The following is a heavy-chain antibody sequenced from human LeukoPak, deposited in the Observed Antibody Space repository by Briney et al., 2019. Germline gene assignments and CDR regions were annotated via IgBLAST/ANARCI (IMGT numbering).Heavy chain of an antibody. CDR3: ARDIAEAVLLIYGMDV. J-gene: IGHJ6*02. CDR1: GYTFTGYY. CDR2: INPNSGGT. Sequence: ASVKVSCKASGYTFTGYYMHWVRQAPGQGLEWMGWINPNSGGTNYAQKFQGRVTMTRDTSISTAYMELSRLRSDDTAVYYCARDIAEAVLLIYGMDVWGQGTTVTVSS. V-gene: IGHV1-2*02. D-gene: IGHD6-13*01.